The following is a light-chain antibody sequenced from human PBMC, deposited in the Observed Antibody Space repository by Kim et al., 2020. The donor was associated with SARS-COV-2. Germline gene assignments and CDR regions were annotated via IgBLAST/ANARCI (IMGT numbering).Light chain of an antibody. CDR1: SNDIGNQG. J-gene: IGLJ3*02. CDR2: ANN. Sequence: RQTATLTCTGNSNDIGNQGAAWLQQHQGHPPKLLSYANNNRPSGISERFSASRSGNTASLTITGLQPDDEADYYCSTWDSSLSAWVFGGGTQLTVL. CDR3: STWDSSLSAWV. V-gene: IGLV10-54*01.